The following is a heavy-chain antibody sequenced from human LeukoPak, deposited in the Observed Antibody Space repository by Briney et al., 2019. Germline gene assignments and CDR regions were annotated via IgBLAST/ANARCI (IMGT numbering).Heavy chain of an antibody. CDR2: ISSSSGYT. CDR3: ARDKAAAYHFDD. Sequence: GGSLRLSSLPSRCTFSDYYMSWNRQAPGKGLEWVSYISSSSGYTNYADSVKGRFTISRDNAKNSLYLQMNSLRAEDTAVYYCARDKAAAYHFDDWGQGALVTVSS. V-gene: IGHV3-11*05. CDR1: RCTFSDYY. J-gene: IGHJ4*02. D-gene: IGHD6-13*01.